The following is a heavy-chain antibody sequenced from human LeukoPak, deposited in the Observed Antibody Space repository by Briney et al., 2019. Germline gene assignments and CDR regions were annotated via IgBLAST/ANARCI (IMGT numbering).Heavy chain of an antibody. D-gene: IGHD1-14*01. Sequence: GGPFRLSCAASEFAFTNAWMSWVRRAPGKGLWWVGRIKSKTDGGTTDSAAPVKGRFSILRDDSKNTLYLQMNGLETEDTAVYYCTADTGSFDFWGQGTLVTVSS. CDR3: TADTGSFDF. CDR1: EFAFTNAW. CDR2: IKSKTDGGTT. J-gene: IGHJ4*02. V-gene: IGHV3-15*01.